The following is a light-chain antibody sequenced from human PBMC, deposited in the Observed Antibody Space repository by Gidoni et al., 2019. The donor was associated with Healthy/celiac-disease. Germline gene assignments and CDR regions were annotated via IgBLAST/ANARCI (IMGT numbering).Light chain of an antibody. CDR1: SSNIGAGYD. J-gene: IGLJ3*02. V-gene: IGLV1-40*01. CDR2: GNS. CDR3: QSYDSSLSAWV. Sequence: QSVLTQPPSVSGPPGQTVTISCTGSSSNIGAGYDVHWYQQLPGTAPKLLIYGNSNRPSGVPDRFSGSKSGTSASLAITGLQAEDEADYYCQSYDSSLSAWVFGGGTKLTVL.